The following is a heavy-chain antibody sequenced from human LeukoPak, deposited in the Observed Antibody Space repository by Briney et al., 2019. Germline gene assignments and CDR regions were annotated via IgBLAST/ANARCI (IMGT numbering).Heavy chain of an antibody. Sequence: PGGSLRLSRAASGFTVSSNYMSWVRQAPGKGLEWVSVIYSGGSTYYADSVKGRFTISRDNSKNTLYLQMNSLRAEDTAVYYCARGDSSGYYYFDYWGQGTLVTVSS. D-gene: IGHD3-22*01. J-gene: IGHJ4*02. CDR2: IYSGGST. V-gene: IGHV3-53*01. CDR1: GFTVSSNY. CDR3: ARGDSSGYYYFDY.